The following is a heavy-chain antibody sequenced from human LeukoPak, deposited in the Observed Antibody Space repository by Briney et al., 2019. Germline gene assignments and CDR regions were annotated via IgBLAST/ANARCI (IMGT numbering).Heavy chain of an antibody. V-gene: IGHV1-69*05. CDR1: GGTFSSYA. D-gene: IGHD6-19*01. Sequence: SVKVSCKASGGTFSSYAISWVRQAPGQGLEWMGRIIPIFGTANYAQKFQGRVTITTDESTSTAYMELSSLRSEDTAVYYCARAKWVAVAGFNFDYWGQGTLVTASS. J-gene: IGHJ4*02. CDR2: IIPIFGTA. CDR3: ARAKWVAVAGFNFDY.